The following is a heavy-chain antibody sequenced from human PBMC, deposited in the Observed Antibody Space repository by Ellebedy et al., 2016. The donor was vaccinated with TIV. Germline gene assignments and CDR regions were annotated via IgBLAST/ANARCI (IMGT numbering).Heavy chain of an antibody. D-gene: IGHD2-15*01. CDR3: ARGPYCSGGSCYEGHWFDP. Sequence: ASVKVSCKASGYTFSSYYMHWVRQAPGQGLEWMGIINRSGDSTRYAQKFQGRVTMTRDTSTSTVYMELSSLRSEDTAAYYCARGPYCSGGSCYEGHWFDPWGQGTLVTVSS. V-gene: IGHV1-46*01. CDR1: GYTFSSYY. J-gene: IGHJ5*02. CDR2: INRSGDST.